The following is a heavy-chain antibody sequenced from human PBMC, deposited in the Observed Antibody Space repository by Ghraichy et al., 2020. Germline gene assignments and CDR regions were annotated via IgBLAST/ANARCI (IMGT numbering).Heavy chain of an antibody. CDR2: FDPEDGVT. J-gene: IGHJ6*03. CDR1: GYTLTELA. Sequence: ASVKVSCKVTGYTLTELAMHWVRQAPGKGLEWMGGFDPEDGVTIYAQKLQGRVTMTEDTSTDTAYMELSSLTSEDTAVYYWATGSNMDVWGKGTTVTVSS. CDR3: ATGSNMDV. V-gene: IGHV1-24*01.